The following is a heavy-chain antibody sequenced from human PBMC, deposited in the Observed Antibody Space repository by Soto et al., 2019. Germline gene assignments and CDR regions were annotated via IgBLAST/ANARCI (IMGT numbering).Heavy chain of an antibody. CDR2: IGTAGDT. CDR1: GFTFSSYD. Sequence: GGSLRLSCAASGFTFSSYDMHWVRQATGKGLEWVSAIGTAGDTYYPGSVKGRFTISRENAKNPLYLQMNSLRAEDTAVYYCARARFLEGDAFEIWGQGSMVTVSS. J-gene: IGHJ3*02. V-gene: IGHV3-13*01. CDR3: ARARFLEGDAFEI. D-gene: IGHD3-3*01.